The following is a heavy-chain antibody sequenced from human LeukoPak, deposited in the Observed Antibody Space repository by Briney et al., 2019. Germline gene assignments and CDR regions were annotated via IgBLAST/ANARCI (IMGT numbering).Heavy chain of an antibody. D-gene: IGHD5-12*01. Sequence: SGGSLRLSCAASGFTFSSYAMHWVRQAPGKGLEWVAVISYDGSNKYYADSVKGRFTISRDNSKNTLYLQMNSLRAEDTAVYYCARDSGYSGYDYPDYWGQGTLVTVSS. CDR2: ISYDGSNK. V-gene: IGHV3-30-3*01. J-gene: IGHJ4*02. CDR3: ARDSGYSGYDYPDY. CDR1: GFTFSSYA.